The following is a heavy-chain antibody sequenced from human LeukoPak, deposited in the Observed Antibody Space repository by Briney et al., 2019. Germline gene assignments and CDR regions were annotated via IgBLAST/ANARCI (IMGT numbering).Heavy chain of an antibody. CDR3: ARARRGYNYDHDAFDI. D-gene: IGHD5-18*01. V-gene: IGHV4-61*08. CDR1: GGSISSGGYY. Sequence: SETLSLTCTVSGGSISSGGYYWSWIRQHPGKGLEWIGYIHDSGRTNHNPSLKSRVTILLDASKNQFSLKLSSVTAADTAVYYCARARRGYNYDHDAFDIWGQGTMVTVSS. J-gene: IGHJ3*02. CDR2: IHDSGRT.